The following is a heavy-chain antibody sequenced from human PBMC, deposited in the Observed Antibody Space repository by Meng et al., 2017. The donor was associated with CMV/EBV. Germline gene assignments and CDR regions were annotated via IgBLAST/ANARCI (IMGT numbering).Heavy chain of an antibody. CDR2: IKSKTDGGTT. V-gene: IGHV3-15*01. J-gene: IGHJ4*02. CDR1: GFTFSSYS. D-gene: IGHD3-3*01. CDR3: TSTIFGVVKPFDY. Sequence: GESLKISCAASGFTFSSYSMNWVRQAPGKGLEWVGRIKSKTDGGTTDYAAPVKGRFTISRDDSKNTLYLQMNSLKTEDTAVYYCTSTIFGVVKPFDYWGQGTLVTVSS.